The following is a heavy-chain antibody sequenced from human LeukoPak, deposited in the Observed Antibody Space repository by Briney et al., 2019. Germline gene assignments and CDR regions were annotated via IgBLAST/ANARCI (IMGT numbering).Heavy chain of an antibody. CDR1: GFAVSNNY. Sequence: PGGSLRLSCAVFGFAVSNNYMNWVRQAPGMGLEWVSVIYSGGNTFYADSVKVRFTISRDNSKNTVYLQMDSLRAEDTAVYYCARDRADGYNYGDYFDNWGQEPWSPSPQ. V-gene: IGHV3-66*01. D-gene: IGHD5-18*01. J-gene: IGHJ4*01. CDR3: ARDRADGYNYGDYFDN. CDR2: IYSGGNT.